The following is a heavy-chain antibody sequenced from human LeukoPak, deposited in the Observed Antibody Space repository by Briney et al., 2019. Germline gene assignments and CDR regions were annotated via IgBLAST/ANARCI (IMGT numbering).Heavy chain of an antibody. D-gene: IGHD6-13*01. J-gene: IGHJ4*02. V-gene: IGHV3-23*01. CDR2: ISGSGGST. CDR3: AKDDEPETLIAAAAKTDY. CDR1: GFTFSSYA. Sequence: GGSLRLXCAASGFTFSSYAMSWVRRAPGKGLESVSAISGSGGSTYYADSVKGRFTISRDNSKNTLYLQMNSLRAEDTAVYYCAKDDEPETLIAAAAKTDYWGQGTLVTVSS.